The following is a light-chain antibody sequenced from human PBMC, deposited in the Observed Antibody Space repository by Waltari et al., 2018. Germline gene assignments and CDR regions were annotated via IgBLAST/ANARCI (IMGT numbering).Light chain of an antibody. J-gene: IGKJ1*01. CDR1: QRASSN. CDR2: GAS. Sequence: EIVMTQSPATLSVSPGERATLSCRASQRASSNLAWYQQKPGQAPWLLIYGASTRATGITARFSGSGSGTEVTLTISSMQSEDFAVYYCQQYNNWPWWTFGQGSKVEIK. V-gene: IGKV3-15*01. CDR3: QQYNNWPWWT.